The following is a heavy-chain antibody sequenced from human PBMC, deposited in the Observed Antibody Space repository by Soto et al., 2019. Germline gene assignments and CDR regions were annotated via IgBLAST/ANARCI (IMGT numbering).Heavy chain of an antibody. CDR1: GASISGYY. D-gene: IGHD6-19*01. CDR3: ARHGTSGWYVDY. V-gene: IGHV4-59*08. J-gene: IGHJ4*02. CDR2: ISYSGSS. Sequence: QVQLQESGPGLVKPSETLSLTCTVSGASISGYYWSWIRQSPGKGLECIGYISYSGSSNYNPSLKSRVTISVAASKNHFSLKMTSVTAADTAVFYCARHGTSGWYVDYWGQGTLVTVSS.